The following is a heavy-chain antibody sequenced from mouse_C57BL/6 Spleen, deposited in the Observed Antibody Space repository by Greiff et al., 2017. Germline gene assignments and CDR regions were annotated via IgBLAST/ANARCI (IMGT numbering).Heavy chain of an antibody. CDR1: GYTFTSYW. CDR3: ARRGGTGPYYAMDY. V-gene: IGHV1-52*01. J-gene: IGHJ4*01. D-gene: IGHD4-1*01. Sequence: QVQLQQPGAELVRPGSSVKLSCKASGYTFTSYWMHWVKQRPIQGLEWIGNIDPSDSETHYNQKFKDKATLTVDKSSSTAYMQLSSLTSEDSAVYYCARRGGTGPYYAMDYWGQGTSVTVSS. CDR2: IDPSDSET.